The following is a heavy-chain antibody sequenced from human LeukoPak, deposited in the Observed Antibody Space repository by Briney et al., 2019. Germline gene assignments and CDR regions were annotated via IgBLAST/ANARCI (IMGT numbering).Heavy chain of an antibody. V-gene: IGHV3-21*01. Sequence: PGGSLRLSCAASGFTFSSYSMNWVRQAPGKGLEWVSSISSSSSYIYYADSAKGRFTTSRDNAKNSLYLQMNSLRAEDTAVYYCARDGYYYDSSGYYYWGQGTLVTVSS. CDR1: GFTFSSYS. CDR2: ISSSSSYI. D-gene: IGHD3-22*01. J-gene: IGHJ4*02. CDR3: ARDGYYYDSSGYYY.